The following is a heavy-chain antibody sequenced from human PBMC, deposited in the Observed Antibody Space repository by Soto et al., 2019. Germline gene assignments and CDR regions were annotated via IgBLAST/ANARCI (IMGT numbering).Heavy chain of an antibody. CDR3: AREKEGGWSPPTYRMDV. D-gene: IGHD6-19*01. CDR1: GFTFSRYG. CDR2: IWYDGSKK. Sequence: QVQLVESGGGVVQPGRSLRLSCAASGFTFSRYGMHWVSKATGKGLEWVAVIWYDGSKKYYADSVKGRFSSSRDNSKNTLYLAMNSQGAKCMAVYYWAREKEGGWSPPTYRMDVCGQGTTVAVSS. V-gene: IGHV3-33*01. J-gene: IGHJ6*01.